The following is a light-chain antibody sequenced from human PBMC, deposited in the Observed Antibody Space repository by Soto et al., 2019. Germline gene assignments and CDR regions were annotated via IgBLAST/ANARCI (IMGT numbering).Light chain of an antibody. V-gene: IGLV2-14*01. CDR2: EVT. CDR1: SSDVGAYSY. J-gene: IGLJ1*01. CDR3: SSYTNTDSYV. Sequence: QSALTQPASVSGSPGQSITISCTGTSSDVGAYSYLSWYQQHPGKAPKVIIYEVTNRPSGVSSRFSGSKSGNTASLTIYGLQAEDEADYYCSSYTNTDSYVFGTGTKAPS.